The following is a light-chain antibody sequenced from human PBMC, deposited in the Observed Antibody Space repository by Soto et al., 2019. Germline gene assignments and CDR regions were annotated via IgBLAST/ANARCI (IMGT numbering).Light chain of an antibody. CDR1: SNDVGGYDL. CDR2: GVS. J-gene: IGLJ2*01. CDR3: CSYAGTATFGIAV. V-gene: IGLV2-23*02. Sequence: QSVLTQPASVSGSPGQSITISCTGTSNDVGGYDLVSWYQQHPGKAPKLIIYGVSKRPSGVSNRFSGSKSGNTASLTISGLQAEDEADYYCCSYAGTATFGIAVFGGGTKLTVL.